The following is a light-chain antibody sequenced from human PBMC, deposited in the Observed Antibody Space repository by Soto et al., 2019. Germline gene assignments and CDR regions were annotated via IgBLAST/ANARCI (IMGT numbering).Light chain of an antibody. CDR1: SSDVGGYNY. J-gene: IGLJ1*01. V-gene: IGLV2-11*01. CDR2: DVS. Sequence: QSALTQPRAVSGSPGQSVTISCTGTSSDVGGYNYVSWYQQHPGKAPKLMIYDVSKRPSGVPDRFSGSKSGNTASLTISGLQAEDAVDSYCCSFAGSYYVFGTGTKLTVL. CDR3: CSFAGSYYV.